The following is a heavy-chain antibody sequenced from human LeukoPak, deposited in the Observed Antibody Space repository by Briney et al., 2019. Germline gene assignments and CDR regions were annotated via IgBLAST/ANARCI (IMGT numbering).Heavy chain of an antibody. J-gene: IGHJ6*04. Sequence: GGSLRLSCAASGFTFSSYGMHWVRQAPGKGLEWVASLLYDGTNKYYADSVKGRFTISRDNSKNTLYLQMNSLGAEDTAVHYCAKGITIFGVAQTGTDVWGKGTTVTVSS. CDR2: LLYDGTNK. D-gene: IGHD3-3*01. CDR1: GFTFSSYG. CDR3: AKGITIFGVAQTGTDV. V-gene: IGHV3-30*02.